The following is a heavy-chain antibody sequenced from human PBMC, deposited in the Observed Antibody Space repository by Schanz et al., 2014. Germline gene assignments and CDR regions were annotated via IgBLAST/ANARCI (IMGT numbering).Heavy chain of an antibody. CDR3: ARRITGTHHNPYYHGMDV. V-gene: IGHV3-30*04. J-gene: IGHJ6*02. D-gene: IGHD1-20*01. CDR2: TSTDGTKT. CDR1: GFTFRGHA. Sequence: QVQLVESGGGVVQPGTSLRLSCAASGFTFRGHAMHWVRQAPGQGLEKVAVTSTDGTKTYYAASVRGRFTISRDNSKNTVYLQMNSLRSEDTAVYYCARRITGTHHNPYYHGMDVWGQGTTVTVSS.